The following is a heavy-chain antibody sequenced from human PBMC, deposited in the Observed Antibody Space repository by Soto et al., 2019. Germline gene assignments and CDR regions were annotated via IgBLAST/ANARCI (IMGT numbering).Heavy chain of an antibody. Sequence: EVQLLESGGGLAQPGGSLRLSCAASGFTFSNYVMSWVRQAPGKGLEWVSAISGSGGSTSYADSVKGRLTISRDNSKNTLYLQMNSLRAEDTAVYYCAKGRAGAGKGPCTFDYWGQGTLVTVSS. CDR3: AKGRAGAGKGPCTFDY. CDR1: GFTFSNYV. J-gene: IGHJ4*02. D-gene: IGHD6-19*01. CDR2: ISGSGGST. V-gene: IGHV3-23*01.